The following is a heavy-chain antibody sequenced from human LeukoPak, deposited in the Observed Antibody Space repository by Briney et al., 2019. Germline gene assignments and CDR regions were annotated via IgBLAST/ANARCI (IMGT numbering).Heavy chain of an antibody. Sequence: SETLSLTCAVYGGSFSGYYWSWIRQPPGKGLEWIGEINHSGSTNYNPSLKSRVTISVDTSKNQFSLKLSSVTAADTAVYYCARHLMGIDRNFDYWGQGTLVTVSS. D-gene: IGHD7-27*01. CDR2: INHSGST. CDR3: ARHLMGIDRNFDY. V-gene: IGHV4-34*01. CDR1: GGSFSGYY. J-gene: IGHJ4*02.